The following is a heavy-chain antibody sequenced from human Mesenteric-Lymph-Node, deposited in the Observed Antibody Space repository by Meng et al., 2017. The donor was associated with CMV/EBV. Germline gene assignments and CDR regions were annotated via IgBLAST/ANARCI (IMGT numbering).Heavy chain of an antibody. Sequence: ASVKVSCKASGYTFIDNYLPWARQVPGQGLEWMGWINPYSGDASSAQTFQGRVTMTRDTSINTVYMELSGLTTDDTAVYYCARRVETALDYWGQGTLVTVSS. CDR3: ARRVETALDY. V-gene: IGHV1-2*02. CDR2: INPYSGDA. D-gene: IGHD5-24*01. CDR1: GYTFIDNY. J-gene: IGHJ4*02.